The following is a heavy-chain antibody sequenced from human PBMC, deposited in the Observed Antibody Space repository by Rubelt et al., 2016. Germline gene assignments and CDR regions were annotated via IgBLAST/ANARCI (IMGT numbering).Heavy chain of an antibody. V-gene: IGHV3-33*06. D-gene: IGHD2-15*01. J-gene: IGHJ4*02. CDR3: AKGRGIGVVVAAAFDY. Sequence: VTRWDGDNKYFADSVKGRFTISRHNSKNTLYLQMNSLRAEDTAVYYCAKGRGIGVVVAAAFDYWGQGTLVTVSS. CDR2: TRWDGDNK.